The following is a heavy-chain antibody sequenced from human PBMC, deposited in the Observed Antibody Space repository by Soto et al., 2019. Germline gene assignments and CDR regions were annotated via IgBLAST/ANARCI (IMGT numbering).Heavy chain of an antibody. Sequence: GGSLRLSCAASGFTFSTYWMSWVRQAPGKGLEWVANIKTDESEKYYVDSVRGRFTTSRDNARSFFYLQMNSLTGEDTAVYYCTRDGYPFALDVWGLGTSVTVSS. CDR3: TRDGYPFALDV. CDR2: IKTDESEK. CDR1: GFTFSTYW. J-gene: IGHJ6*02. V-gene: IGHV3-7*03. D-gene: IGHD5-12*01.